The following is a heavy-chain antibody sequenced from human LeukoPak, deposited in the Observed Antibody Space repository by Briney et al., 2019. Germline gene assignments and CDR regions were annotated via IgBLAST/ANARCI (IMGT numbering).Heavy chain of an antibody. CDR3: ARALMDV. Sequence: SETLSLTCAVSGGSFSGYFWTWIRQSPGKGLEWIGEINHSGSTNYNPSLKSRVTISVDTSKNQLSLKLSSVTAADTAVYYCARALMDVWGKGTTVTVSS. CDR1: GGSFSGYF. CDR2: INHSGST. J-gene: IGHJ6*04. V-gene: IGHV4-34*01.